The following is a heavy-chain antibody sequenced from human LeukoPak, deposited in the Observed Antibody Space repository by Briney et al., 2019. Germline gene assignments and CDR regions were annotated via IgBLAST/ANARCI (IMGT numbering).Heavy chain of an antibody. V-gene: IGHV4-59*01. CDR1: GGSISSYY. D-gene: IGHD4-17*01. CDR3: ARYGSLFDY. Sequence: SETLSLTCSVSGGSISSYYWSWTRQPPGKGLEWIGYIYYSGSTNYNPCLKSRVTISVDTSKNQFSLKLSSVTAADTAVYYCARYGSLFDYWGQGTLVTVSS. J-gene: IGHJ4*02. CDR2: IYYSGST.